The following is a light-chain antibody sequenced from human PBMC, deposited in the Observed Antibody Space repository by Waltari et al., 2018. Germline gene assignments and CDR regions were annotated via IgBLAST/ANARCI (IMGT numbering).Light chain of an antibody. Sequence: QSVLTQPPSASGTPGQRVTISCSGSSSNIGSNTVNWYQQLPGTAPKLLIYSNNQRPTGVPVRFSGSKSGTSASLAISGLQSEDEADYYCAAWDDSLNGHWVFGVGTKLTVL. CDR2: SNN. V-gene: IGLV1-44*01. CDR3: AAWDDSLNGHWV. CDR1: SSNIGSNT. J-gene: IGLJ3*02.